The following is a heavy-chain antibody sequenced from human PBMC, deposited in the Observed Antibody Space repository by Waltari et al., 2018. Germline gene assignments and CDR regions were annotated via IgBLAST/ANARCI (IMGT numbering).Heavy chain of an antibody. D-gene: IGHD3-22*01. CDR2: IIPIFGTA. Sequence: QVQLVQSGAEVKKPGSSVKVSCKASGGTFSSYAISWVRQAPGQGLEWMGGIIPIFGTANYAQKVQGRVTITADESTSTAYMELSSLRSEDTAVYYCARDRDYDSSGYYSGGWFDPWGQGTLVTVSS. V-gene: IGHV1-69*01. J-gene: IGHJ5*02. CDR3: ARDRDYDSSGYYSGGWFDP. CDR1: GGTFSSYA.